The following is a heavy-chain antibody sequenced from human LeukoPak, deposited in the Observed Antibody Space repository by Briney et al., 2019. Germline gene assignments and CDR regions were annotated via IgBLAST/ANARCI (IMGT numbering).Heavy chain of an antibody. Sequence: SVKVSCKASGGTFSSYAISWVRQAPGQGLEWMGGIIPIFGTANYAQKFQGRVTITADKSTSTAYMELSSLRSEDTAVYYCARVLGRRPSRYYYYYMDVWGKGTTVTISS. CDR3: ARVLGRRPSRYYYYYMDV. CDR1: GGTFSSYA. V-gene: IGHV1-69*06. CDR2: IIPIFGTA. J-gene: IGHJ6*03.